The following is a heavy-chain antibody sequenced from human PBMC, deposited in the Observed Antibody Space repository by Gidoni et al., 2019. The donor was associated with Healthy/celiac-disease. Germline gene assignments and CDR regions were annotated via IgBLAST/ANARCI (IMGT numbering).Heavy chain of an antibody. V-gene: IGHV5-51*01. CDR2: IYPGDYDT. CDR3: ARHISPVVGATHYGMDV. CDR1: VYSFTSYW. D-gene: IGHD1-26*01. Sequence: EVQLVQSGAEVKKPGESLKISCKGSVYSFTSYWIGWVRQMPGKGLEWMGIIYPGDYDTRYSPSFQGQVTISANKSISTAYLQWSSLKASDTAMYYCARHISPVVGATHYGMDVWGQGTTVTVSS. J-gene: IGHJ6*02.